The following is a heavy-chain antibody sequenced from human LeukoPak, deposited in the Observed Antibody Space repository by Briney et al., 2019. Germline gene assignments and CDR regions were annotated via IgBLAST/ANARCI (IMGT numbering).Heavy chain of an antibody. Sequence: SETLSLTCTVSGGSISSSSYYWGWIRQPPGKGLEWIGSIYYSGSTYYNPSLKSRVTISVDTSKNQFSLKLSSVTAADTAVYYCASMVRGEGYGMDVWGQGTTVTVSS. V-gene: IGHV4-39*07. CDR2: IYYSGST. CDR1: GGSISSSSYY. CDR3: ASMVRGEGYGMDV. J-gene: IGHJ6*02. D-gene: IGHD3-10*01.